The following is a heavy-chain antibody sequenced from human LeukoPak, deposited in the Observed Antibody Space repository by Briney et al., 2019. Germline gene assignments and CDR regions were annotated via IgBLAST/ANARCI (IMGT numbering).Heavy chain of an antibody. CDR1: GDSISTSSYY. V-gene: IGHV4-39*01. Sequence: SSETLSLTCSVSGDSISTSSYYWGWIRQPPGKGLEWIGTIYYSGSTYYNPSLTSRVTISVDTSKNQFFLKLSSVTAADTAVYYCARHKDYYYSYMDVWGKGTTVTISS. CDR2: IYYSGST. J-gene: IGHJ6*03. CDR3: ARHKDYYYSYMDV.